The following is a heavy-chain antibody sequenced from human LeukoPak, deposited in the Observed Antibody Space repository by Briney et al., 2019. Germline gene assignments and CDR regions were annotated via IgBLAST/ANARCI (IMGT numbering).Heavy chain of an antibody. CDR2: IYHSGST. J-gene: IGHJ5*02. D-gene: IGHD6-19*01. CDR3: ARLGGRSTSGSVDP. CDR1: GYSISSGYY. Sequence: SETLSLTCTVSGYSISSGYYWGWIRQPPGKGLEWIGSIYHSGSTYYNPSLKSRVTISVDTSKNQFSLKLSSVTAADTAVYYCARLGGRSTSGSVDPWGQGTLVTVSS. V-gene: IGHV4-38-2*02.